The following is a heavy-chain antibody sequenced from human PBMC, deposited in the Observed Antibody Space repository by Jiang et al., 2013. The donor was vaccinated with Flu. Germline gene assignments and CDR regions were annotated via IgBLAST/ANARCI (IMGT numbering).Heavy chain of an antibody. D-gene: IGHD6-13*01. V-gene: IGHV3-30*04. J-gene: IGHJ4*02. CDR2: ISYDGSNK. Sequence: KGLEWVAVISYDGSNKYYADSVKGRFTISRDNSKNTLYLQMNSLRAEDTAVYYCARDGEKQQLVRDDYFDYWGQGTLVTVSS. CDR3: ARDGEKQQLVRDDYFDY.